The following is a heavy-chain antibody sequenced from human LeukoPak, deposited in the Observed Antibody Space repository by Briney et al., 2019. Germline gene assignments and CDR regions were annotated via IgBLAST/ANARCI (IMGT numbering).Heavy chain of an antibody. CDR3: AAMFYYYDSSGYYSDY. CDR2: IIPIFGTA. D-gene: IGHD3-22*01. J-gene: IGHJ4*02. V-gene: IGHV1-69*13. CDR1: GGTFSSYA. Sequence: SVKVSCKASGGTFSSYAISWVRQAPGQGLEWMGGIIPIFGTANYAQKFQGRVTITADESTSTAYMELSSLRSEDTAVYYCAAMFYYYDSSGYYSDYWGQGTLVTVSS.